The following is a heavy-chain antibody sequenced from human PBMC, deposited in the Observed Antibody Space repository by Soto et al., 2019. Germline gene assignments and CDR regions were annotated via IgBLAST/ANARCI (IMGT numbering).Heavy chain of an antibody. D-gene: IGHD2-15*01. J-gene: IGHJ6*02. CDR3: ARDHNFGFILYAMDV. CDR1: GYTFTSYS. CDR2: INPSSGRT. V-gene: IGHV1-46*01. Sequence: KVSCKASGYTFTSYSMHWVRQAPGQGLEWMGIINPSSGRTSYAQNFQGRVTMTSDTSTSIVYMEMSSLKSEDTAVYYCARDHNFGFILYAMDVWGQGTTVTVSS.